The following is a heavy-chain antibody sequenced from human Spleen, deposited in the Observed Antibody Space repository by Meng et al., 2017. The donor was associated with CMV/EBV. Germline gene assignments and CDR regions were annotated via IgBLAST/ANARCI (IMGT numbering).Heavy chain of an antibody. CDR1: GGSLSGYY. CDR3: AREYCSSISCPR. Sequence: TCAVYGGSLSGYYWSWIRQPPGGGLEWIGEIDHSGSTNYHPSLKSRVTMSVDTSKNHFSLRLSSVTAADTAVYYCAREYCSSISCPRWGQGTLVTVSS. V-gene: IGHV4-34*01. J-gene: IGHJ4*02. CDR2: IDHSGST. D-gene: IGHD2-2*01.